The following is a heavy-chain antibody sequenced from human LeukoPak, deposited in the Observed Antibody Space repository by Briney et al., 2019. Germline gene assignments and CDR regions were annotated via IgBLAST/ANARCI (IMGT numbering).Heavy chain of an antibody. V-gene: IGHV4-38-2*02. CDR1: GYSISSGYY. CDR3: ASLSDDYGDAFDI. CDR2: IYHSGST. D-gene: IGHD4-17*01. J-gene: IGHJ3*02. Sequence: SETLSLTCTVSGYSISSGYYWGWSRQPPGKGLEWIGSIYHSGSTNYNTSIKSRATIEVERSKNNFSLKLSSVTATDTAVYYCASLSDDYGDAFDIWGQGTMVTVSS.